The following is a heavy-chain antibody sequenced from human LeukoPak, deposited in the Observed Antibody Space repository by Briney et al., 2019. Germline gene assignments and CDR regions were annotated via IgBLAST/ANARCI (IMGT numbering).Heavy chain of an antibody. J-gene: IGHJ4*02. CDR2: ISGSGGST. V-gene: IGHV3-23*01. Sequence: GGSLGLSCAASGFTFSSYAVSWVRQAPGKGLEWVSSISGSGGSTYSADSVKGRFTISRDNSKNTLYLQMNSLRAEDTALYYCAKDRSCTNDICHGDFDYWGQGTLVTVSS. CDR3: AKDRSCTNDICHGDFDY. CDR1: GFTFSSYA. D-gene: IGHD2-8*01.